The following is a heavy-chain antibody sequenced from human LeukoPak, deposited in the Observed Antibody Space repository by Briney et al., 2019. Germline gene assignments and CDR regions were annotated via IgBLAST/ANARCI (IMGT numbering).Heavy chain of an antibody. CDR1: GGTFSSYA. CDR3: ARATYYYGSRSYFFDP. CDR2: IIPIFGTA. J-gene: IGHJ5*02. V-gene: IGHV1-69*13. Sequence: ASVKVSCKASGGTFSSYAISWVRQAPGQGLEWMGGIIPIFGTANYAQKFQGRVTITADESTSTAYMELSSLRSEDTAVYYCARATYYYGSRSYFFDPWGQGTLVTVSS. D-gene: IGHD3-10*01.